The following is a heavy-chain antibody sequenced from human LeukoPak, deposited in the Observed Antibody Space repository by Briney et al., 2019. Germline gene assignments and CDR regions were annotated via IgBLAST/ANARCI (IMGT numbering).Heavy chain of an antibody. D-gene: IGHD6-19*01. CDR2: IYTSGST. Sequence: SETLSLTCTVSGGSISSGSYYWSWIRQPAGKGLEWIGRIYTSGSTNYNPSLKSRVTISVDTSKNQFSLKLSSVTAADTAVYYCARDFLYSSGWSPGWFDPWGQGTLVTVSS. J-gene: IGHJ5*02. CDR3: ARDFLYSSGWSPGWFDP. V-gene: IGHV4-61*02. CDR1: GGSISSGSYY.